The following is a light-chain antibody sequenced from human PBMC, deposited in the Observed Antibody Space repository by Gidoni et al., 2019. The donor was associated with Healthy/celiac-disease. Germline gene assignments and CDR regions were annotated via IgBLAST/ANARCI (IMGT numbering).Light chain of an antibody. V-gene: IGKV4-1*01. J-gene: IGKJ4*01. Sequence: DIVMNQSPDSLAVSLGERATINCKSSQSVLYSSNNKNYLAWYQQKPGQPPKLLIYWASTRESGVPDRFSGSGSGTDFTLTISSLQAEDVAVYYCQQYYSTPLTFXGXTKVEIK. CDR2: WAS. CDR3: QQYYSTPLT. CDR1: QSVLYSSNNKNY.